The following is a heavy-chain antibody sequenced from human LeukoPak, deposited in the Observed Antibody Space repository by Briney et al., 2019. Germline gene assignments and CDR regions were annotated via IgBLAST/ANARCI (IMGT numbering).Heavy chain of an antibody. CDR2: IKQDGSEK. D-gene: IGHD3-16*02. J-gene: IGHJ6*02. CDR1: GFTFSSYW. V-gene: IGHV3-7*01. CDR3: ARDRDDYVWGSYRYYGYYYYGTDV. Sequence: PGGSLRLSCAASGFTFSSYWMSWVRQAPGKGLEWVANIKQDGSEKYYVDSVKGRFTISRDNAKNSLYLQMNSLRAEDTAVYYCARDRDDYVWGSYRYYGYYYYGTDVWGQGTTVTVSS.